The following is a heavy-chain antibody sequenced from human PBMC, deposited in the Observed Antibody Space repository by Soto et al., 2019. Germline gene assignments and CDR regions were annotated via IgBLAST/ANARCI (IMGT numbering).Heavy chain of an antibody. CDR3: SRDSVGSNDAFDI. CDR2: ISSSSSTI. D-gene: IGHD3-10*01. Sequence: EVQLVESGGGLVQPGGSLRLSCAASGFTFSSYSMNWVRQASGKGLEWVSYISSSSSTIYYADSVKGRFTISRDNAKNSLYLQMNSLRAEDTAGYYCSRDSVGSNDAFDIWGQGTMVTGAS. CDR1: GFTFSSYS. J-gene: IGHJ3*02. V-gene: IGHV3-48*01.